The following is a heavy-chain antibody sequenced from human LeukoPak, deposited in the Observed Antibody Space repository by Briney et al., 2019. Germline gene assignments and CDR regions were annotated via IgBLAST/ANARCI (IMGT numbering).Heavy chain of an antibody. CDR2: ISSSGSTI. D-gene: IGHD1-7*01. V-gene: IGHV3-11*01. CDR3: ARGPTWNYVHWFDP. Sequence: PGGSLRLSCAASGFTFSDYYMSWIRQAPGKGLEWVSYISSSGSTIYYADSVKGRFTISRDNAKNSLYLQMNSLRAEDTAVYYCARGPTWNYVHWFDPWGQGTLVTVSS. CDR1: GFTFSDYY. J-gene: IGHJ5*02.